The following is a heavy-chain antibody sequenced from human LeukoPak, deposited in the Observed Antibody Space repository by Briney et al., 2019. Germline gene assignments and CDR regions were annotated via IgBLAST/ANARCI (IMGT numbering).Heavy chain of an antibody. CDR1: GGSISSGGYS. J-gene: IGHJ5*02. Sequence: SESLSLTCAVSGGSISSGGYSWSWIRQPPGKGLGWIGYIYHSGSTYYNPSLKSRVTISVDRSKNQFSLKLSSVTAADTAVYYCARTSYGSGTNNWFDPWGQGTLVTVSS. V-gene: IGHV4-30-2*01. CDR2: IYHSGST. D-gene: IGHD3-10*01. CDR3: ARTSYGSGTNNWFDP.